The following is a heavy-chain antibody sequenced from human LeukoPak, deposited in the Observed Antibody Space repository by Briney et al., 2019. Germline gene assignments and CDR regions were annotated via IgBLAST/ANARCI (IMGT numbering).Heavy chain of an antibody. Sequence: GGSLRLSCAASGFTFSSYGMHWVRQAPGKGLEWVAFIRYDGSNKYYADSVKGRFTISRDNSKNSLYLQMNSLRADDTAVYYCAKADVFAAGGEEYFQNWGQGTLVTVSS. CDR3: AKADVFAAGGEEYFQN. D-gene: IGHD3-16*01. V-gene: IGHV3-30*02. CDR2: IRYDGSNK. CDR1: GFTFSSYG. J-gene: IGHJ1*01.